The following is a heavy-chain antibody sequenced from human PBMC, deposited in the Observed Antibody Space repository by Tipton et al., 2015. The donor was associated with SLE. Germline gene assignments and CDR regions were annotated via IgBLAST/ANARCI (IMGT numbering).Heavy chain of an antibody. D-gene: IGHD3-10*01. J-gene: IGHJ4*02. CDR2: VFDTGYT. V-gene: IGHV4-39*07. Sequence: TLSLTCHVAGGPIRNSPYYLAWIRQTRGKRLEWIGSVFDTGYTAYNPSLEGRVSISVDTSKNQFSLKLSSVTAADTAVYYCATALVVQGVIIGFDYWGQGTLVTVSS. CDR1: GGPIRNSPYY. CDR3: ATALVVQGVIIGFDY.